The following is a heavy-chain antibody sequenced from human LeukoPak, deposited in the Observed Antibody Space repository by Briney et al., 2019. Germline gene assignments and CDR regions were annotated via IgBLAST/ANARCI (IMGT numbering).Heavy chain of an antibody. D-gene: IGHD3-3*01. V-gene: IGHV3-21*01. CDR2: ISSSSSYI. CDR3: ARKGSGYYGFDY. CDR1: GFTFSTYS. J-gene: IGHJ4*02. Sequence: GGSLRLSCAASGFTFSTYSMNWVRQAPGKGLEWVSSISSSSSYIFYADSVKGRFTISRDNAKNSLYLQMNSLRAEDTAVYYCARKGSGYYGFDYWGQGTLVTVSS.